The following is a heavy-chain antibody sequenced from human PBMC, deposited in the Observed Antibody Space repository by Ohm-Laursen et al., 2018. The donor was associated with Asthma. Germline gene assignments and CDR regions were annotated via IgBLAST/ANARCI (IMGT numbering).Heavy chain of an antibody. CDR3: TTDGDIVATTFDY. V-gene: IGHV3-15*01. CDR1: GFTFSNAW. J-gene: IGHJ4*02. CDR2: IKSKTDGGTT. Sequence: SLRLSCAASGFTFSNAWMSWVRQAPGKGLEWVGRIKSKTDGGTTDYAAPVKGRFTISRDDSKNTLYLQMNSLKTEDTAVYYCTTDGDIVATTFDYWGQGTLVTVSS. D-gene: IGHD5-12*01.